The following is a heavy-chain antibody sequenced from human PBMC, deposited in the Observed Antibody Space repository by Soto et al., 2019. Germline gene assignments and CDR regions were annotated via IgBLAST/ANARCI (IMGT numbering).Heavy chain of an antibody. J-gene: IGHJ3*02. D-gene: IGHD6-13*01. CDR3: ARDLYSSSWYRTEGAFDI. V-gene: IGHV1-18*01. Sequence: ASVKVSCKASGYTFTSYGISWVRQAPGQGLEWMGWISAYNGNTNYAQKLQGRVTMTTDTSTSTAYMELRSLSSDDTAVYYCARDLYSSSWYRTEGAFDIWGQGTMVTVSS. CDR2: ISAYNGNT. CDR1: GYTFTSYG.